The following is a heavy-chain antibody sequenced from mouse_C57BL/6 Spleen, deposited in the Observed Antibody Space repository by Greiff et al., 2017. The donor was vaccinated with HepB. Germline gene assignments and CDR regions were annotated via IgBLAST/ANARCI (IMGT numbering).Heavy chain of an antibody. V-gene: IGHV5-9-1*02. CDR3: TRERGYYDYDGGFDYAMDY. D-gene: IGHD2-4*01. J-gene: IGHJ4*01. CDR1: GFTFSSYA. Sequence: DVMLVESGEGLVKPGGSLKLSCAASGFTFSSYAMSWVRQTPEKRLEWVAYISSGGDYIYYADTVKGRFTISRDNARNTLYLQMSSLKSEDTAMYYCTRERGYYDYDGGFDYAMDYWGQGTSVTVSS. CDR2: ISSGGDYI.